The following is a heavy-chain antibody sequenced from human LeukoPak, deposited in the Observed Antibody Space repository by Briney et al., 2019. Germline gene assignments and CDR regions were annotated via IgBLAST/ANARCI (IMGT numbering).Heavy chain of an antibody. V-gene: IGHV4-39*01. CDR1: GGSISSSSYY. D-gene: IGHD1-14*01. CDR3: ARHKYNLVLLNWFDP. Sequence: KASETLSLTCTVSGGSISSSSYYWGWIRQPPGKGLEWIGSIYHRGSTYYNPSLKSRVTISVDTSKNQFSLKLSSVTAADTAVYYCARHKYNLVLLNWFDPWGQGTLVTVSS. J-gene: IGHJ5*02. CDR2: IYHRGST.